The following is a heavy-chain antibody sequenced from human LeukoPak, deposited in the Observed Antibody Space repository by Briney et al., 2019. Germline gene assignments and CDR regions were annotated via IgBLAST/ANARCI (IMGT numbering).Heavy chain of an antibody. Sequence: SETLSLTCTVSGGSISSYNWSWIRQPPGKGLEWIGYIYYSGSTNYNPSLKSRVTISVDTSKNQFSLRLSSVTAADTAVYYCARGFDGHNPFDNWGQGTMVTVSS. CDR3: ARGFDGHNPFDN. CDR2: IYYSGST. J-gene: IGHJ3*02. V-gene: IGHV4-59*08. D-gene: IGHD3-9*01. CDR1: GGSISSYN.